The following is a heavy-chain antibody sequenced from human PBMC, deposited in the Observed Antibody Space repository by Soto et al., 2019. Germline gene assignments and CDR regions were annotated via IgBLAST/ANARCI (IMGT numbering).Heavy chain of an antibody. J-gene: IGHJ4*02. V-gene: IGHV4-34*01. Sequence: SETLSLTCAVYGGSFSDHYWSWIRQPPGKGLEWIGEISHSGSTNYNPSLKSRVTISVDTSKNQFSLSLTSVTAADTAVYYVAGQSSGSYFWGQGTLVTVSS. CDR1: GGSFSDHY. CDR3: AGQSSGSYF. CDR2: ISHSGST. D-gene: IGHD1-26*01.